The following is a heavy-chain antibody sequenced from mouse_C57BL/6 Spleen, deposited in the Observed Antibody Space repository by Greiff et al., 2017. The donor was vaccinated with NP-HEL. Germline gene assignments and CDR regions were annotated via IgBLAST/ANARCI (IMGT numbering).Heavy chain of an antibody. CDR2: IHPSDSDT. Sequence: QVQLQQPGAELVKPGASVKVSCKASGYTFTSYWMHWVKQRPGQGLEWIGRIHPSDSDTNYNQKFKGKATLTVDKSSSTAYMQLSSLTSEDSAVYYCVHITTVVPYYFDYWGQGTTLTVSS. D-gene: IGHD1-1*01. V-gene: IGHV1-74*01. J-gene: IGHJ2*01. CDR1: GYTFTSYW. CDR3: VHITTVVPYYFDY.